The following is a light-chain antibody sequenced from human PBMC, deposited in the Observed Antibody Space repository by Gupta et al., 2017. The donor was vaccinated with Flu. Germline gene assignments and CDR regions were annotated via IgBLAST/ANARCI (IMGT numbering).Light chain of an antibody. Sequence: DIVMTQSPDSLAVSLGERATINCKSSQSILYSPNNKNNLVWYQQKPGQPPRLLIYWASTRASGVPDRFSGSGVGTDFTLTISSLQAEDVAVYYCQQDYTTPYSFGQGTKLEIK. CDR2: WAS. CDR1: QSILYSPNNKNN. J-gene: IGKJ2*03. V-gene: IGKV4-1*01. CDR3: QQDYTTPYS.